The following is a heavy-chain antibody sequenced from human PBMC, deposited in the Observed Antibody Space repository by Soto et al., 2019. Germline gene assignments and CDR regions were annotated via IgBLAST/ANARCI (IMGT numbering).Heavy chain of an antibody. Sequence: SETLSLTCTVSDDSITTYYWSWIRQPPGKGLEWIAYIYYSGSTNYNPSLKSRATISVDTSKNQFSLKMGSVTAADTALYYCARRRTYSGYSSAFVLWGRGILVTVSS. J-gene: IGHJ4*02. D-gene: IGHD5-12*01. CDR2: IYYSGST. CDR1: DDSITTYY. V-gene: IGHV4-59*08. CDR3: ARRRTYSGYSSAFVL.